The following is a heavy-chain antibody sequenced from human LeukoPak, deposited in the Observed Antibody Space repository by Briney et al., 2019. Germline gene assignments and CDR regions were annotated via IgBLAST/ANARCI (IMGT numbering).Heavy chain of an antibody. D-gene: IGHD2-15*01. V-gene: IGHV1-2*02. J-gene: IGHJ4*02. CDR2: INPYSGDT. CDR3: ARASVENTLRIDDF. CDR1: GYTFTYYY. Sequence: ASVKVSCKASGYTFTYYYMHWVRQAPGQGLEWMGWINPYSGDTNYAQKFQGRVTMTRDTSITTAYMDLSRLKSDDTAVYYCARASVENTLRIDDFWGQGTLVAVSS.